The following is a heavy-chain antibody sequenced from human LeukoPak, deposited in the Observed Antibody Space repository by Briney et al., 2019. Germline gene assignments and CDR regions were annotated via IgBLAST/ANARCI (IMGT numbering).Heavy chain of an antibody. CDR3: ASDNIVVVPAPLQTNNEDYGMDV. Sequence: GGSLRLSCAASGFTFSSYGMNWVRQAPGKGLEWVSYISSSSSTIYYADSVKGRFTISRDNAKNSLYLQMNSLRAEDTAVYYCASDNIVVVPAPLQTNNEDYGMDVWGQGTTVTVSS. CDR2: ISSSSSTI. CDR1: GFTFSSYG. D-gene: IGHD2-2*01. J-gene: IGHJ6*02. V-gene: IGHV3-48*01.